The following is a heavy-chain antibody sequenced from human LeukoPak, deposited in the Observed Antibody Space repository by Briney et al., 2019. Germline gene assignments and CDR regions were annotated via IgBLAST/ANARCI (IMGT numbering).Heavy chain of an antibody. J-gene: IGHJ4*02. D-gene: IGHD2-8*02. Sequence: PGGSLRLSCAASGFTFASYGMHWVRHAPGKGLEWVALIRYDGTNKYYTDSVKGRLTISKDNSKNTLYLQMNSLRAEDTAVYYCTRNQGYCTGGGCYIDYWGQGTLVTVSS. CDR2: IRYDGTNK. CDR3: TRNQGYCTGGGCYIDY. CDR1: GFTFASYG. V-gene: IGHV3-30*02.